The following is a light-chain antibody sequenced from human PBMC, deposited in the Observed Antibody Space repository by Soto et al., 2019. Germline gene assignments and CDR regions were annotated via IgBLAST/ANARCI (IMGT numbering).Light chain of an antibody. CDR3: QQYGSSPGT. Sequence: EIVLTQSPGTLSLSPGERATLSCRASQSVSSSYLAWDQQKPGQAPRLLIYGASSRATGIPDRFSGSGSGTDFPLTISRLEPEDFAVYYCQQYGSSPGTFGQGTKVEIK. V-gene: IGKV3-20*01. CDR2: GAS. CDR1: QSVSSSY. J-gene: IGKJ1*01.